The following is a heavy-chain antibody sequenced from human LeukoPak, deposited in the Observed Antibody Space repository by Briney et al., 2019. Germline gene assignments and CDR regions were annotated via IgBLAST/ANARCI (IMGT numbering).Heavy chain of an antibody. CDR2: INRRGST. J-gene: IGHJ4*02. CDR1: GFTFSNVW. D-gene: IGHD3-3*01. CDR3: ARGPYSDFWSEAALE. Sequence: PGGSLRLSCAASGFTFSNVWMSWVRQPPGKGLEWIGEINRRGSTTYNPSLKSRISISIDMSKSHFSLKLNSVTAADTAVYYCARGPYSDFWSEAALEWGQGTLVTVSS. V-gene: IGHV4-34*01.